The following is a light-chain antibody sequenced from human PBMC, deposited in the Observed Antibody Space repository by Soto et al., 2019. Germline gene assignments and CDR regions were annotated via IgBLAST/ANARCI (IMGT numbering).Light chain of an antibody. J-gene: IGKJ1*01. CDR2: GAS. V-gene: IGKV3-20*01. CDR1: QSVDNNY. CDR3: QQYGSSPRT. Sequence: EIVLTQSPGTLSLSPGERATLSCRASQSVDNNYLAWYQQKPGQAPRLLIYGASSRATGIPDRFSGSGSGTDFTLTISRLEPEDFAVYYCQQYGSSPRTFGHGSKVEIK.